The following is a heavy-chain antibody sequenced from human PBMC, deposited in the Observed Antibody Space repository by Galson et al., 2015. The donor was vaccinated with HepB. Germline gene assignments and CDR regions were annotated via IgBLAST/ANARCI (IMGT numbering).Heavy chain of an antibody. Sequence: SLRLSCAASGFTFSNAWMNWVRQAPGKGLEWVGRIKSKTAGGTTEYAAPVKGRFTISRDDSKNTLYLQMNSLKTEDTAVYHCTVGTPGSSWTRFGYWGQGTLVTVSS. CDR1: GFTFSNAW. D-gene: IGHD6-13*01. CDR3: TVGTPGSSWTRFGY. V-gene: IGHV3-15*01. CDR2: IKSKTAGGTT. J-gene: IGHJ4*02.